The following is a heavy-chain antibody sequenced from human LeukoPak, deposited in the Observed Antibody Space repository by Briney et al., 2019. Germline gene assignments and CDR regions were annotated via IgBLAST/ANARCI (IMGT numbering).Heavy chain of an antibody. D-gene: IGHD6-19*01. Sequence: GASVTVSCTASGYTFTGYYMHWVRQAPGQGLEWMGWINLNSGGTNYAQKFPGRVTMTRDTSISTAYMELSRLRSDGTAVSYCARGGLAVVRYFTYWGQGSLVTLSS. CDR3: ARGGLAVVRYFTY. V-gene: IGHV1-2*02. CDR1: GYTFTGYY. J-gene: IGHJ4*02. CDR2: INLNSGGT.